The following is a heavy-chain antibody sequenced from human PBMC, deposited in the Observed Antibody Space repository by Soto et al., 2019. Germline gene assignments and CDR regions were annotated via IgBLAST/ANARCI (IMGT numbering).Heavy chain of an antibody. D-gene: IGHD2-15*01. Sequence: PSETLSLTCTVSGGSSSSGGYYWSWIRQPPGKGLEWIGFISYSGSTYYSTSLKSRVTISVDTSKSQFSLNLSFVTAADTAVYYCATMGTPATGLYFFDYWGQGSLVTVSS. V-gene: IGHV4-30-4*01. CDR2: ISYSGST. J-gene: IGHJ4*02. CDR3: ATMGTPATGLYFFDY. CDR1: GGSSSSGGYY.